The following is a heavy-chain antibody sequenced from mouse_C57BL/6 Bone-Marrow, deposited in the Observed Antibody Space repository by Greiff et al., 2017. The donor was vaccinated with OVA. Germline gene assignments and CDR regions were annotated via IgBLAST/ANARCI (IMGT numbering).Heavy chain of an antibody. Sequence: EVQVVESGGGLVQPGGSLSLSCAASGFTFTDYYMSWVRQPPGQALEWMGFIRNKANGYTTEYSASVQGRLTISSANSPSFLYLQMNALRAEDSAAYYCARSPITTVVAHWYFDVWGTGTTVTVSS. CDR2: IRNKANGYTT. D-gene: IGHD1-1*01. CDR3: ARSPITTVVAHWYFDV. J-gene: IGHJ1*03. V-gene: IGHV7-3*01. CDR1: GFTFTDYY.